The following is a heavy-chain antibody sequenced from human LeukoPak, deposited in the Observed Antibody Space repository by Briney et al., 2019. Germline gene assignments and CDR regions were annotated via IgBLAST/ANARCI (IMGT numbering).Heavy chain of an antibody. Sequence: ASVKVSCKASGYTFTSYGISWVRQAPGQGLEWMGWISAYNGNTNCAQKLQGRVTMTTDTSTSTAYMELRSLRSDDTAVYYCTVVVVAAKAFDIWGQGTMVTVSS. D-gene: IGHD2-15*01. V-gene: IGHV1-18*01. J-gene: IGHJ3*02. CDR2: ISAYNGNT. CDR1: GYTFTSYG. CDR3: TVVVVAAKAFDI.